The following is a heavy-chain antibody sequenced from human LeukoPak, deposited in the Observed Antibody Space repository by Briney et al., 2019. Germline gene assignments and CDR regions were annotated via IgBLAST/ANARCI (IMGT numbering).Heavy chain of an antibody. J-gene: IGHJ4*02. D-gene: IGHD1-14*01. Sequence: PSESLSLTCAVSGCSISSGGYSWSWIRQPPGKGLEWIGYIYHSGSTYYNPSLKSRVTISVDRSKNQFSLKLSSVTAADTAVYYCARQIYTGGYFDYWGQGTLVTVSS. CDR2: IYHSGST. CDR3: ARQIYTGGYFDY. CDR1: GCSISSGGYS. V-gene: IGHV4-30-2*01.